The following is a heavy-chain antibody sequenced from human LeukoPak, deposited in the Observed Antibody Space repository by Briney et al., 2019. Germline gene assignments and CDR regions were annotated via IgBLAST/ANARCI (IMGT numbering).Heavy chain of an antibody. CDR2: INPNSGGT. D-gene: IGHD3-16*01. Sequence: ASVKVSCKASGYTFTGYYMHWVRQAPGQGLEWMGWINPNSGGTNYAQKFQGWVTMTRDTSISTAYMELSRLRSDDTAVYYCARDRAIEGEGGAFDIWGQGTMVTVSS. V-gene: IGHV1-2*04. J-gene: IGHJ3*02. CDR1: GYTFTGYY. CDR3: ARDRAIEGEGGAFDI.